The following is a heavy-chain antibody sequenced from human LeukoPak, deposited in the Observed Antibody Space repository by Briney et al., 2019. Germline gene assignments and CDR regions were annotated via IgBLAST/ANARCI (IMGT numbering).Heavy chain of an antibody. CDR2: IKQDGSEK. V-gene: IGHV3-7*01. D-gene: IGHD3-3*01. Sequence: GGSLTLSCAASGISFSSFWMSWVRQAPGKGLEWVANIKQDGSEKYYVDSVKGRFTISRDNAKNSLYLQMNSLRAEDTAVYYCARTYDFWTNWGQGTLVTVSS. J-gene: IGHJ4*02. CDR1: GISFSSFW. CDR3: ARTYDFWTN.